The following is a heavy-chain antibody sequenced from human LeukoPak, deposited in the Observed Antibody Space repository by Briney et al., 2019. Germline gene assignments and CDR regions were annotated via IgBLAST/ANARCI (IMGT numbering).Heavy chain of an antibody. CDR2: IYYSGST. J-gene: IGHJ3*02. CDR1: GGSISSYY. D-gene: IGHD1-26*01. Sequence: SETLSLTCTVSGGSISSYYWSWIRQPPGKGLEWIGYIYYSGSTNYNPSLKSRVTISVDTSKNQFSLKLSSVTAADTAVYYCARDSGSYDAFDIWGQGTMVTVSS. V-gene: IGHV4-59*01. CDR3: ARDSGSYDAFDI.